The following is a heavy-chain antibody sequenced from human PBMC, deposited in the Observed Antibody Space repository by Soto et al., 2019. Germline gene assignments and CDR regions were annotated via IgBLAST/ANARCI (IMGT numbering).Heavy chain of an antibody. Sequence: SETLSLTCTVSGGSITSSNFYWGWVRQPPGKGLEWIGTLYSGGSAYYNASLKSRVTISVDKSKNQFSLKLSSVTAADTAVYYCARIAAAGTNFHYWGQGTLVTVSS. V-gene: IGHV4-39*07. CDR2: LYSGGSA. D-gene: IGHD6-13*01. CDR1: GGSITSSNFY. J-gene: IGHJ4*02. CDR3: ARIAAAGTNFHY.